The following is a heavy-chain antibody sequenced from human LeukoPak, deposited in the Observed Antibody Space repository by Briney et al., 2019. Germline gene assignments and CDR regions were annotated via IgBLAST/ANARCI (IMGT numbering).Heavy chain of an antibody. Sequence: ASVKVSCKASGYTFTSYGISWVRQAPGQGLEWMGWISAYNGNTNYPQKHQGRVTMTTDTSTSTAYMELRSLRSDDTAVYYCAGEQVGGTSDYWGQGTLVTVSS. V-gene: IGHV1-18*01. CDR1: GYTFTSYG. J-gene: IGHJ4*02. CDR2: ISAYNGNT. CDR3: AGEQVGGTSDY. D-gene: IGHD1-26*01.